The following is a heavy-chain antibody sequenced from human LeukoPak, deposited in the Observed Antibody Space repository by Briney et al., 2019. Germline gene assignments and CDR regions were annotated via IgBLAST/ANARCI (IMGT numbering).Heavy chain of an antibody. V-gene: IGHV3-21*01. CDR1: GFTFSTST. CDR3: VRIPNSANFPNWFDP. D-gene: IGHD4/OR15-4a*01. J-gene: IGHJ5*02. Sequence: GGSLRLSCAASGFTFSTSTMNWVRQAPGKGLEWMSSISGSSDKIYYADSVKGRFTISRDNAKDSLYLQMNSLRAEDTAMYYCVRIPNSANFPNWFDPRGQGTLVTVSS. CDR2: ISGSSDKI.